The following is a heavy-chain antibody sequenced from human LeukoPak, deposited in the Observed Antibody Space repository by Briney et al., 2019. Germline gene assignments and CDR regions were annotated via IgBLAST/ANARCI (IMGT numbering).Heavy chain of an antibody. V-gene: IGHV1-69*05. J-gene: IGHJ4*02. CDR3: ARASGYDWGVDY. CDR1: GGTFSSYA. D-gene: IGHD5-12*01. CDR2: IIPIFGTA. Sequence: SVKVSCKASGGTFSSYAISWVRQAPGQGLEWMGRIIPIFGTANYAQKLQGRVTITTDESTSTAYMELSSLRSEDTAVYCCARASGYDWGVDYWGQGTLVTVSS.